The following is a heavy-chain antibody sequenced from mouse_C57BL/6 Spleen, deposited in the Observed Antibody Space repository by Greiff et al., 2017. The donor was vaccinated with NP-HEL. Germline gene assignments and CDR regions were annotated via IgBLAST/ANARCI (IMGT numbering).Heavy chain of an antibody. V-gene: IGHV1-55*01. CDR1: GYTFTSYW. J-gene: IGHJ4*01. CDR3: ARLGYYGYDGTYYYAMDY. D-gene: IGHD2-2*01. Sequence: VQLQQPGAELVKPGASVKMSCKASGYTFTSYWITWVKQRPGQGLEWIGDIYPGSGSTNYNEKFKSKATLTVDTSSSTAYMQLSSLTSEDSAVYYCARLGYYGYDGTYYYAMDYWGQGTSVTVSS. CDR2: IYPGSGST.